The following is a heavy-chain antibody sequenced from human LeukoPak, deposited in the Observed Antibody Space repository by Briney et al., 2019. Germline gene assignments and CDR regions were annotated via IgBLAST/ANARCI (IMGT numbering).Heavy chain of an antibody. CDR1: GFTFSTYE. CDR3: ATCDGGQYTEH. CDR2: IGTSGSAK. J-gene: IGHJ4*02. D-gene: IGHD2-21*01. Sequence: AGGSLRLSCAASGFTFSTYEMNWVRQAPGKGLEWVAYIGTSGSAKDYADSVRGRFSISRDNARNSLYLQMNSVGDEDTAGYYCATCDGGQYTEHWGQGTLVTVSS. V-gene: IGHV3-48*03.